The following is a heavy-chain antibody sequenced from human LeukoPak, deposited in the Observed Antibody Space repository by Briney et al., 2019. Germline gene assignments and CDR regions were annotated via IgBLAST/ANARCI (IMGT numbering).Heavy chain of an antibody. D-gene: IGHD5-12*01. CDR1: GYIFSSFS. J-gene: IGHJ5*02. CDR2: ISSSSSYI. V-gene: IGHV3-21*01. CDR3: ARGSGYYWFDP. Sequence: GGSLRLFCAVSGYIFSSFSMHCVPQAPGKGLEWVSSISSSSSYIYYADSVKGRFTISRDNAKNSLYLQMNSLRAEDTAVYYCARGSGYYWFDPWGQGTLVTVSS.